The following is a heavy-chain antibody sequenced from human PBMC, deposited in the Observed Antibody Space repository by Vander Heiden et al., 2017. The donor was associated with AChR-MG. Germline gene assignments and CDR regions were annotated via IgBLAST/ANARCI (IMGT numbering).Heavy chain of an antibody. D-gene: IGHD4-17*01. CDR2: LIPIFGTA. Sequence: QVQLVQSGAEVKKPGSSVKVPCTATVGTFSSYAIRWVRQAPGQELEWMGGLIPIFGTANYAQKFQGRVTITADESTSTAYMELSSLRSEDTAVYYCAPAADIMTTVVTPTGWGQGTLVTVSS. J-gene: IGHJ4*02. V-gene: IGHV1-69*01. CDR3: APAADIMTTVVTPTG. CDR1: VGTFSSYA.